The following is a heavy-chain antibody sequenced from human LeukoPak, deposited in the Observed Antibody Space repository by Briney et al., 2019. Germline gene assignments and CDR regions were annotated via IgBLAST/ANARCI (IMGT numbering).Heavy chain of an antibody. J-gene: IGHJ4*02. V-gene: IGHV1-2*02. Sequence: GASVKVSCKASGHTFTSYYMHWVRQAPGQGLEWMGWINPNSGGTNYAQKFQGRVTMTRDTSISTAYMELSRLRSDDTAVYYCARDLTSHNGGGYGGQGTLVTVSS. CDR3: ARDLTSHNGGGY. D-gene: IGHD2-2*01. CDR2: INPNSGGT. CDR1: GHTFTSYY.